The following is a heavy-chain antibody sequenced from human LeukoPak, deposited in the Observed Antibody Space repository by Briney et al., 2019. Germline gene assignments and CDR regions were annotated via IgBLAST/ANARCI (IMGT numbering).Heavy chain of an antibody. CDR1: GFTFSSYA. CDR2: IKQDGSEK. CDR3: ARPITYYYDSSGNQY. Sequence: GGSLRLSCAASGFTFSSYAMSWVRQAPGKGLEWVANIKQDGSEKYYVDSVKGRFTISRDNAKNSLYLQMNSLRAEDTAVYYCARPITYYYDSSGNQYWGQGTLVTVSS. V-gene: IGHV3-7*01. J-gene: IGHJ4*02. D-gene: IGHD3-22*01.